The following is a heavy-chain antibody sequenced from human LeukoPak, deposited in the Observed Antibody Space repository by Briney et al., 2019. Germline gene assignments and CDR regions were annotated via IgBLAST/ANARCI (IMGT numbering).Heavy chain of an antibody. D-gene: IGHD3-22*01. CDR3: AKAYYYDSSGYFTRTGFGYYYYYMDV. Sequence: GGSLRLSCAASGFTFSSYGMSWVRQAPGKGLEWVSAISGSGGSTYYADSVKGRFTISRDNSKNTLYLQMNSLRAEDTAVYYCAKAYYYDSSGYFTRTGFGYYYYYMDVWGKGTTVTISS. V-gene: IGHV3-23*01. CDR1: GFTFSSYG. CDR2: ISGSGGST. J-gene: IGHJ6*03.